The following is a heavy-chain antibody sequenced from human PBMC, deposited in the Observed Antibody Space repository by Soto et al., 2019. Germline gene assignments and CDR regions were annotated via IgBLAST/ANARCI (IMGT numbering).Heavy chain of an antibody. CDR2: ISYDGSNK. CDR1: GFTFSSYA. CDR3: ARFPVNTGDYGMDV. V-gene: IGHV3-30-3*01. J-gene: IGHJ6*02. Sequence: QPGPSLRLSYAASGFTFSSYAMHWVRQAPGKGLEWVAVISYDGSNKYNADSVKGRFTISRDNSKNTLYLQMNSLRAEDTAVYYCARFPVNTGDYGMDVVGQGNTVSVSS. D-gene: IGHD4-4*01.